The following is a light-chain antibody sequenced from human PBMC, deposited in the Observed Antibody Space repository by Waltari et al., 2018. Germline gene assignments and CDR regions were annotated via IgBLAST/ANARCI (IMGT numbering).Light chain of an antibody. CDR3: MQGTNWPQS. J-gene: IGKJ2*03. CDR2: KVS. CDR1: QSLVYSDGNIY. Sequence: DVVMTQSPLSLPVTLGQPASISCRSSQSLVYSDGNIYLNWFQQRQGQSPRRLVYKVSRRDSGVPDRFSGSGSGTDFTLRISRVEAEDVGLYFCMQGTNWPQSFGQGTKLEIK. V-gene: IGKV2-30*01.